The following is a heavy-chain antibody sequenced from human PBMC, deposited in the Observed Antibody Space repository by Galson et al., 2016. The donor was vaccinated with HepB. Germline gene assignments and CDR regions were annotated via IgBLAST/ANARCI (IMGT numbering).Heavy chain of an antibody. V-gene: IGHV1-3*04. CDR3: AKDAYYYGSATLEY. CDR2: IHTGNGNT. D-gene: IGHD3-10*01. J-gene: IGHJ4*02. CDR1: GYTFTHYA. Sequence: SVKVSCKASGYTFTHYALHWVRQAPGQSLEWMGWIHTGNGNTKYSQKFQGRVTISRDTSATTAYMELSSLKSEDTAVYYCAKDAYYYGSATLEYWGQGSLVTVSS.